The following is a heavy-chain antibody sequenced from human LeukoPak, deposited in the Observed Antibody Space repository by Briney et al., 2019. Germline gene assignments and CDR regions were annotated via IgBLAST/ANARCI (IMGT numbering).Heavy chain of an antibody. V-gene: IGHV4-59*08. CDR3: ARLPYYYDSSGYYRVGYFDL. CDR1: GGSISSYY. CDR2: IYYSGST. D-gene: IGHD3-22*01. J-gene: IGHJ2*01. Sequence: SETLSLTCTVSGGSISSYYWSWIRQPAGKGLEWIGYIYYSGSTNYNPSLKSRVTISVDTSKNQFSLKLSSVTAADTAVYYCARLPYYYDSSGYYRVGYFDLWGRGTLVTVSS.